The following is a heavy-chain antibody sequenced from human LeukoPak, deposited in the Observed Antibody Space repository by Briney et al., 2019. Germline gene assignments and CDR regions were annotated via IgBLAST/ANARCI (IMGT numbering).Heavy chain of an antibody. CDR2: INPNSGGT. V-gene: IGHV1-2*06. CDR3: ARGGYYDSSGYPN. J-gene: IGHJ4*02. CDR1: GYTFTGYY. D-gene: IGHD3-22*01. Sequence: ASVKVSCKASGYTFTGYYMHWVRQAPGQGLEWMGRINPNSGGTNYAQKFQGRVTMTRDTSISTAYMELSRLRSDDTAVYYCARGGYYDSSGYPNWDQGTLVTVSS.